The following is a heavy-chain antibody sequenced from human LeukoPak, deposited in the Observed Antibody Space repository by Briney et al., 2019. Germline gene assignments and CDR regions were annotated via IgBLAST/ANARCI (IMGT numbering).Heavy chain of an antibody. CDR3: VKDVYGGNSIDS. D-gene: IGHD4-23*01. Sequence: GGSLRLSCAASGFSFSIHGMHWVRQAPGKGLEWVAVIYSDGNNKYYGDFVKGRFTISRGNSKNTLYLQMNSLRAEDTAVYYCVKDVYGGNSIDSWGQGTLVTVSS. CDR1: GFSFSIHG. CDR2: IYSDGNNK. V-gene: IGHV3-33*06. J-gene: IGHJ5*01.